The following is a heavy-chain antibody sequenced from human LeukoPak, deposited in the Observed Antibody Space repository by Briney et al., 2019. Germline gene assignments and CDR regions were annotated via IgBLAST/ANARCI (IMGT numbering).Heavy chain of an antibody. D-gene: IGHD4-23*01. CDR1: GFTFSTYA. Sequence: TGGSLRLSCAASGFTFSTYAMSWVRQAPGKGLEWVSGISPSGGDTPYADSVKGRFTISRDNSKNTLYLQMNSLRAEDTAVYYCAKKNSGLNPFDHWGQGTLVTVSS. J-gene: IGHJ4*02. CDR2: ISPSGGDT. V-gene: IGHV3-23*01. CDR3: AKKNSGLNPFDH.